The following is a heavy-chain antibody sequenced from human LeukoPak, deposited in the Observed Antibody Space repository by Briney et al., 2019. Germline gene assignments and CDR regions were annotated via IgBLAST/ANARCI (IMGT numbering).Heavy chain of an antibody. J-gene: IGHJ3*02. V-gene: IGHV3-30*02. Sequence: GGSLRLSCAASGFTFSSYGMHWVRQAPGKGLEWVAFIRYDGSNKYYADSVKGRFTISRDNSKNTLYLQMNSLRAEDTAVYYCARDRVTIFGVVVHAFDIWGQGTMVTVSS. CDR2: IRYDGSNK. CDR1: GFTFSSYG. D-gene: IGHD3-3*01. CDR3: ARDRVTIFGVVVHAFDI.